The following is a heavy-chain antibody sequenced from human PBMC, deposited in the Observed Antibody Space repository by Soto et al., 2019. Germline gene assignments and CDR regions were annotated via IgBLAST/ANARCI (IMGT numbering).Heavy chain of an antibody. J-gene: IGHJ5*02. Sequence: SETLSLTCTVSGGSISSYYWSWIRQPPGKGLEWIGYIYYSGSTNYNPSLKSRVTISVDTSKNQFSLKLSSVTAADTAVYYCARKPVGSGYYQFDPWGQGTLVTVS. CDR2: IYYSGST. D-gene: IGHD3-22*01. CDR3: ARKPVGSGYYQFDP. CDR1: GGSISSYY. V-gene: IGHV4-59*01.